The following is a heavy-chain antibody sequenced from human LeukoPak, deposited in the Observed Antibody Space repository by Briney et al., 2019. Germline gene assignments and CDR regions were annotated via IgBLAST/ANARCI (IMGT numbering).Heavy chain of an antibody. Sequence: PGGSLRLSCAASGFIFSSYSMNWVRQAPWKGLEWISYISSSSSTIYYADSVKGRFTISRDDAKNSLYLQMNSLRAEDTAVYYCARGSRREYGDDAFDIWGQGTMVTVSS. J-gene: IGHJ3*02. CDR1: GFIFSSYS. D-gene: IGHD4-17*01. CDR3: ARGSRREYGDDAFDI. CDR2: ISSSSSTI. V-gene: IGHV3-48*04.